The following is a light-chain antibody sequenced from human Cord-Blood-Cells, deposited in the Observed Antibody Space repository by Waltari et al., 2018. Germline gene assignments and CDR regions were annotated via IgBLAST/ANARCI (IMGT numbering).Light chain of an antibody. V-gene: IGLV2-8*01. CDR1: SSDVGGYNY. CDR2: EVS. J-gene: IGLJ1*01. CDR3: SSYAGSNNFV. Sequence: QSALTQPPSASGSPGQSVTISCTGTSSDVGGYNYVPWYQQHPAKAPKLMIYEVSKRPSGVPDRFSGSKSGNTASLTVSGLQAEDEADYYCSSYAGSNNFVFGTGTKVTVL.